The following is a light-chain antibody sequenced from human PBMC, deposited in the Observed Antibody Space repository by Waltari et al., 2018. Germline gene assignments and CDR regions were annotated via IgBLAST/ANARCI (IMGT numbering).Light chain of an antibody. CDR1: QSILYSSNNKNF. Sequence: IVMTQSPDSLAVSLGERATINCKSSQSILYSSNNKNFLAWFHQKPGQPPKLLIYWASTRQSGVPDRFSDSGSGTDFTLTISSLQAEDVAVYYCQQYYSAPWTFGQGTKVEIK. CDR3: QQYYSAPWT. CDR2: WAS. J-gene: IGKJ1*01. V-gene: IGKV4-1*01.